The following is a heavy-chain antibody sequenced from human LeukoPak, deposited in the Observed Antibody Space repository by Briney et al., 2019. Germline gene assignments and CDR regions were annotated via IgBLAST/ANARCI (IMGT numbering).Heavy chain of an antibody. CDR2: ISSSGSTI. V-gene: IGHV3-48*03. CDR1: GFTFSSYE. CDR3: ARDLFRKGAFDI. Sequence: GGSLRLSCAASGFTFSSYEMNWVRQAPGKGLEWVSYISSSGSTIYYADSVKGRFTISRDNAKNSLYLQMNSLRAEDTAVYYCARDLFRKGAFDIWGQGTMVTVSS. J-gene: IGHJ3*02. D-gene: IGHD2-21*01.